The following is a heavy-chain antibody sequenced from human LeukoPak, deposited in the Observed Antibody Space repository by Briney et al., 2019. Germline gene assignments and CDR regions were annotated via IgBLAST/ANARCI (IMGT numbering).Heavy chain of an antibody. V-gene: IGHV4-34*01. CDR3: ARGGDSSAYYLLDAFDI. CDR2: INHSGST. D-gene: IGHD3-22*01. CDR1: GASFSGYY. J-gene: IGHJ3*02. Sequence: PSQTLSLTCAEYGASFSGYYWSWIRQPPGKGLEWIGEINHSGSTNYNPSLKSRVTISVDTSKNQPSLKLGSVTAADTAVYYCARGGDSSAYYLLDAFDIWGQGTMVTVSS.